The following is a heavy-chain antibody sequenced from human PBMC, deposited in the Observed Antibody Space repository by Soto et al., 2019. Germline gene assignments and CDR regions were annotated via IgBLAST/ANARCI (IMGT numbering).Heavy chain of an antibody. CDR1: GFTFSSYS. CDR2: ISSSSGTI. D-gene: IGHD2-2*02. J-gene: IGHJ3*02. V-gene: IGHV3-48*01. CDR3: ARANTYDAFDI. Sequence: GGSLRLSCAASGFTFSSYSMNWVRQAPGKGLEWVSYISSSSGTIYYADSVKGRFTISRDNAKNSLYLQMNSLRAEDTAVYYCARANTYDAFDIWGQGTMVTVSS.